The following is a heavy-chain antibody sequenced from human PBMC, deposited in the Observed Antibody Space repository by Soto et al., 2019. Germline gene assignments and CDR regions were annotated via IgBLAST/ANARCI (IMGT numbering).Heavy chain of an antibody. Sequence: QVQLVQSGAEVKKPESSVKVSCKAPGGTFSTYAISWVRQAPGQGLEWMGGIIPMFGTANYAQRVQDRVTSTADESTNTVYMELSSLKSEDTAVYFCASGIQLWLRRINNGYSGWGQGTLVTVSS. CDR2: IIPMFGTA. V-gene: IGHV1-69*12. CDR1: GGTFSTYA. CDR3: ASGIQLWLRRINNGYSG. D-gene: IGHD5-18*01. J-gene: IGHJ4*02.